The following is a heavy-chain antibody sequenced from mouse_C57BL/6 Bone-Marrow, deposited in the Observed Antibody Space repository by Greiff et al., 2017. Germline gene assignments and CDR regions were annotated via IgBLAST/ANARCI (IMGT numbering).Heavy chain of an antibody. Sequence: QVQLQQPGAELVKPGASVKLSCKASGYTFTSYWMHWVKQRPGRGLEWIGRIVPNSGGTEYNEKFKSKATLPVDNPSSTAYMQLSSLTSEDSAVYYGARGDGSSLVDFDYWGQGTTRTVSA. CDR1: GYTFTSYW. D-gene: IGHD1-1*01. CDR3: ARGDGSSLVDFDY. J-gene: IGHJ2*01. V-gene: IGHV1-72*01. CDR2: IVPNSGGT.